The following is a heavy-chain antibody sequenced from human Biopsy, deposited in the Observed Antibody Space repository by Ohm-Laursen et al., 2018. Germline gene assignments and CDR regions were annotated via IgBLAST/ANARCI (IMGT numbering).Heavy chain of an antibody. CDR2: ISETSSHI. V-gene: IGHV3-21*01. CDR3: ARDSSRRAREGGMDV. J-gene: IGHJ6*02. D-gene: IGHD6-6*01. CDR1: GFSVSSYD. Sequence: SLSLSCAASGFSVSSYDMNWVRQAPGKGLEWISYISETSSHIYDADSVRGRFTVARDIAKNSLYLQLTSLRVEDTAVYYCARDSSRRAREGGMDVWGQGTTVTVSS.